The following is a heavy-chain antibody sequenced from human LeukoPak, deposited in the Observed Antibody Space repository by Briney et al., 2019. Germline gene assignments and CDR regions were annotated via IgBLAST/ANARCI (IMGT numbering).Heavy chain of an antibody. CDR3: ARDLAWVPD. CDR1: GFTFCSYN. CDR2: ISSSGNTI. Sequence: GGSLKLSWAASGFTFCSYNVNWVRQAPGEGLGWVSYISSSGNTIYYADSVKGRFNISRDNAKSSLYLQMNSLGVEDTAVYYCARDLAWVPDWGQGTMVTVSS. V-gene: IGHV3-48*01. D-gene: IGHD3-3*02. J-gene: IGHJ4*02.